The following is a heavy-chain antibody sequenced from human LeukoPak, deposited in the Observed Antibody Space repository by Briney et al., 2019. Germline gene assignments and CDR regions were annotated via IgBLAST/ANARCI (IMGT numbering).Heavy chain of an antibody. J-gene: IGHJ5*02. CDR1: GGSITSSTW. V-gene: IGHV4-4*02. CDR2: VFYSGST. Sequence: PSETLSLTCAVSGGSITSSTWWTWVRQPPGKGLEWIGEVFYSGSTNSNPSLKSRLTMSVDESKHEFYLRLTAVTAADTAVYYCASFSWGSGSYNQEAIWSWFDPWGQGTLVIVSS. CDR3: ASFSWGSGSYNQEAIWSWFDP. D-gene: IGHD3-10*01.